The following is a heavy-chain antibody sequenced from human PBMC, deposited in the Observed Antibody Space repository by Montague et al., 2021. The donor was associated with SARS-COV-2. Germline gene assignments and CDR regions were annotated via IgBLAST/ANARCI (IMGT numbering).Heavy chain of an antibody. CDR1: GFTVSSYE. Sequence: SLRLSCAASGFTVSSYEMNWVRQAPGKGLEWVSYISSSGSTIYYADSVXGRFTISRDNAKNSLYLQMNSLRVEDTAVYYCARGASDWLLWGYGMDVWGQGTTVTVSS. CDR2: ISSSGSTI. V-gene: IGHV3-48*03. J-gene: IGHJ6*02. CDR3: ARGASDWLLWGYGMDV. D-gene: IGHD3/OR15-3a*01.